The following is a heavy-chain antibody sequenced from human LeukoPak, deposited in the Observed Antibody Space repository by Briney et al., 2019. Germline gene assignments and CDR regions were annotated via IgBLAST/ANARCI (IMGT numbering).Heavy chain of an antibody. V-gene: IGHV1-46*01. CDR3: ARAELLRSCGFDP. J-gene: IGHJ5*02. Sequence: ASVKVSCKASGYTFTSYYMHWVRQAPGQGLEWMGMINPSGGSTSYAQKFQGRVTMTRDMSTSTVYMELSSLRSEDTAVYYCARAELLRSCGFDPWGQGTLVTVSS. CDR1: GYTFTSYY. D-gene: IGHD3-10*02. CDR2: INPSGGST.